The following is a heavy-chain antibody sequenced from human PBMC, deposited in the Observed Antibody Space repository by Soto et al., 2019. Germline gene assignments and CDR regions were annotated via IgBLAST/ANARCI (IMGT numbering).Heavy chain of an antibody. Sequence: SGPTLVNPTQTLTLTCTFSGFSLSTSGVGVGWIRQPPGKALEWLALIYWNDDKRYSPSLKSRLTITKDTSKNQVVLTMTNMDPVDTATYYCAHITLLRPYYYYGMDVWGQGTTVTVSS. CDR3: AHITLLRPYYYYGMDV. V-gene: IGHV2-5*01. CDR2: IYWNDDK. CDR1: GFSLSTSGVG. D-gene: IGHD3-3*01. J-gene: IGHJ6*02.